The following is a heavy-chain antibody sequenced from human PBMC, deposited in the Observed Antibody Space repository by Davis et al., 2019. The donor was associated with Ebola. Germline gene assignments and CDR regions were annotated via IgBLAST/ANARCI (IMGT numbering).Heavy chain of an antibody. CDR2: INTNTGNP. Sequence: ASVKVSCKASGYTFTGYAMNWVRQAPGQGLEWMGWINTNTGNPTYAQGFTGRFVFSLDTSVSTAYLQISSLKAEDTAVYYCARDQIAAAEYYYYGMDVWGQGTTVTVSS. D-gene: IGHD6-13*01. CDR3: ARDQIAAAEYYYYGMDV. CDR1: GYTFTGYA. V-gene: IGHV7-4-1*02. J-gene: IGHJ6*02.